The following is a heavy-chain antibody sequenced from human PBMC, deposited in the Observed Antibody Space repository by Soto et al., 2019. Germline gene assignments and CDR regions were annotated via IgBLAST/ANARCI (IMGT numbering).Heavy chain of an antibody. CDR3: ARVVRSKDIVVVPAAILYYYYGMDV. CDR1: GGTFSSYA. Sequence: QVQLVQSGAEVKKPGSSVKVSCKASGGTFSSYAISWVRQAPGQGLEWMGGIIPIFGTANYAQKFQGRVTITADESTSTAYMELSSLRSEDTAMYYCARVVRSKDIVVVPAAILYYYYGMDVWGQGTTVTVSS. D-gene: IGHD2-2*02. V-gene: IGHV1-69*01. CDR2: IIPIFGTA. J-gene: IGHJ6*02.